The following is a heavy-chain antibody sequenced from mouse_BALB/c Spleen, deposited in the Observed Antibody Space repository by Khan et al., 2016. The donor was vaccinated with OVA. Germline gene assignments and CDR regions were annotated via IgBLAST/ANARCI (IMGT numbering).Heavy chain of an antibody. J-gene: IGHJ2*01. CDR2: INPHIGET. D-gene: IGHD1-1*01. V-gene: IGHV1-20*02. CDR1: GYSFTGYF. CDR3: ARKNGSDFDY. Sequence: VQLKESGPELVKPGASVKISCKASGYSFTGYFMNWVMQSHGKSLEWIGRINPHIGETFYNQKFKGKAILTVDESSSTDHMGLRSLASEDSAVYYCARKNGSDFDYWGQGTTLTVSS.